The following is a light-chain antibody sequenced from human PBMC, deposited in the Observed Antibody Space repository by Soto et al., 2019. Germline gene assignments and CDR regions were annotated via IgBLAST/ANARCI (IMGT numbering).Light chain of an antibody. J-gene: IGLJ1*01. CDR2: EGS. V-gene: IGLV2-23*01. Sequence: QSVLTQPASVSGSPGQSITISCTGTSSDVGSYNLVSWYQQHPGKAPKLMIYEGSKRPSGVSNRFSGSKSGNTASLTISGLQAEEEADYYCCSYAGSSTPYVFGTGIKVTV. CDR1: SSDVGSYNL. CDR3: CSYAGSSTPYV.